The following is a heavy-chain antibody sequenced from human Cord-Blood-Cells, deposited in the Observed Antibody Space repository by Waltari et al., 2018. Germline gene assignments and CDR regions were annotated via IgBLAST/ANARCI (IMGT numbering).Heavy chain of an antibody. CDR1: GFPVSSNY. J-gene: IGHJ4*02. D-gene: IGHD3-22*01. V-gene: IGHV3-53*01. Sequence: EVQLVESGGGLIQPGGSLRLSCAASGFPVSSNYMSWVRQAPGKGLEWVSVIYSGGSTYYADSVKGRFTISRDNSKNTLYLQMNSLRAEDTAVYYCARGGETYYYDSSGYYFDYWGQGTLVTVSS. CDR3: ARGGETYYYDSSGYYFDY. CDR2: IYSGGST.